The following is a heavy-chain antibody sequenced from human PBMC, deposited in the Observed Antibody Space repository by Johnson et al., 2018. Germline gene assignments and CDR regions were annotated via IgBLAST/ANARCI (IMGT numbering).Heavy chain of an antibody. J-gene: IGHJ5*02. D-gene: IGHD3-16*01. V-gene: IGHV1-46*01. CDR2: INPSGGSA. CDR1: GYTFSSYS. CDR3: ARDGGPDTTWLST. Sequence: QVQLVESGAEAKKPGASVKLSCRTSGYTFSSYSIHWVRQAPGQGPEWMGLINPSGGSAADARKFQGRMNMTMDMSTSTVYIYLRSMRLEETATYFFARDGGPDTTWLSTWGKGIRVIVSS.